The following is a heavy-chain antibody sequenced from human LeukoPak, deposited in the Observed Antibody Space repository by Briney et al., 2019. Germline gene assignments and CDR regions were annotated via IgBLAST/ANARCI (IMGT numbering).Heavy chain of an antibody. CDR2: VSADGDNT. CDR3: AKGGYSVYHFDY. Sequence: PGGSLRLSCTASGFTFDDYARHWVRQAPGKGLQWVSLVSADGDNTYYADSVRGRFTISRDNNINSLYLQLSSLGTEDTAFYYCAKGGYSVYHFDYWGQGTLVTVSS. J-gene: IGHJ4*02. V-gene: IGHV3-43*02. D-gene: IGHD5/OR15-5a*01. CDR1: GFTFDDYA.